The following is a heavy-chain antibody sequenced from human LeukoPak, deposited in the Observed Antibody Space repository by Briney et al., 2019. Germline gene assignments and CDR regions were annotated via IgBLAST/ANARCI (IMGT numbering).Heavy chain of an antibody. D-gene: IGHD3-22*01. CDR2: IRSKAYGGTT. CDR3: RGDSSGYYSDYGMDV. Sequence: GGSLRLSCTASGFTFGDYAMSWVRQAPGKGLEWVSFIRSKAYGGTTEYAASVKGRFTISRDDSKSITYLQMNSLKTEDTAVYYCRGDSSGYYSDYGMDVWGQGTTVTVSS. CDR1: GFTFGDYA. J-gene: IGHJ6*02. V-gene: IGHV3-49*04.